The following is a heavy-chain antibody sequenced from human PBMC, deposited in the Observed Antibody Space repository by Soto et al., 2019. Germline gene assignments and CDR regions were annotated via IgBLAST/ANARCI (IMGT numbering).Heavy chain of an antibody. J-gene: IGHJ4*02. CDR2: IIPILGIA. CDR1: GYTFTSYG. CDR3: AMEYCSSTSCYRDY. D-gene: IGHD2-2*02. Sequence: ASVKVSCKASGYTFTSYGISWVRHAPGQGLEWMGRIIPILGIANYAQKFQGRVTITADKSTSTAYMELSSLRSEDTAVYYCAMEYCSSTSCYRDYWGQGTLVTVSS. V-gene: IGHV1-69*04.